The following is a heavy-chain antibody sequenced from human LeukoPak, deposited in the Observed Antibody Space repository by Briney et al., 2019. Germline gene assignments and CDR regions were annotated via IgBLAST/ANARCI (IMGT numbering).Heavy chain of an antibody. V-gene: IGHV3-15*01. Sequence: GGSLRLSCAASGFTFSSYGMHWVRQPPGKGLEWVGRIKSKTDGGTTDYAAPVKGRFTISRDDSKNTLYLQMNSLKTEDTAVYYCTTVAGLYGSGSYEVDYWGQGTLVTVSS. J-gene: IGHJ4*02. D-gene: IGHD3-10*01. CDR3: TTVAGLYGSGSYEVDY. CDR2: IKSKTDGGTT. CDR1: GFTFSSYG.